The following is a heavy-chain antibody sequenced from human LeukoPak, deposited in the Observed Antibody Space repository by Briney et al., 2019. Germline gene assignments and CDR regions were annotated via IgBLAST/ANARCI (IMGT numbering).Heavy chain of an antibody. J-gene: IGHJ4*02. CDR1: GYTLTELS. Sequence: ASVNVSCKVSGYTLTELSMHWVRQAPGKGLEWMGGFDPEDGETIYAQKFQGRVTMTEDTSTDTAYMELSSLRSEDTAVYYCATDVITIFGFDYWGQGTLVTVSS. CDR2: FDPEDGET. CDR3: ATDVITIFGFDY. D-gene: IGHD3-3*01. V-gene: IGHV1-24*01.